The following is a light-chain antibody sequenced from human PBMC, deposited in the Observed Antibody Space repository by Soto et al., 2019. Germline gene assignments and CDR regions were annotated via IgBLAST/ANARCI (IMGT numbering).Light chain of an antibody. V-gene: IGKV3-15*01. CDR2: RAS. CDR1: QSVRSN. J-gene: IGKJ4*01. CDR3: RQYDNWPV. Sequence: EIAMTQSRATLSVSQGGRATLSCRASQSVRSNVAWYQEKPGQSRRLLIYRASTRATGIPARLSGSGSGTEFPLNSSSLESEAFSVYYWRQYDNWPVFGGGTKAEIK.